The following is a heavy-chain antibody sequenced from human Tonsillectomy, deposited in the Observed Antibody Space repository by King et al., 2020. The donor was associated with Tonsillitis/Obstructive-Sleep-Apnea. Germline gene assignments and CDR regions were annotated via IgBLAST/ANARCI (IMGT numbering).Heavy chain of an antibody. J-gene: IGHJ4*02. Sequence: QLQESGPGLVKPSETLSLTCTVSGGSISSSSYYWGWIRQPPGKGLEWIGTIYYTGSTYYSPSLKRRVTISVDTSKNQFSLKLSSVTAADTAVYYCARQAGDFDYWGQGTLVTVSS. CDR1: GGSISSSSYY. CDR2: IYYTGST. CDR3: ARQAGDFDY. V-gene: IGHV4-39*01. D-gene: IGHD3-10*01.